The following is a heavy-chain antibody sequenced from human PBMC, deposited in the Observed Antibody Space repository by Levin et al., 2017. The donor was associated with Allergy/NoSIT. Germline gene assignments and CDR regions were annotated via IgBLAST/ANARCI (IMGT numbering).Heavy chain of an antibody. CDR3: AAGEHSAFDILTGFDY. Sequence: GESLKISCAASGFTVNSKYMTWVRQAPGKGLEWVSILYTGGTVHYADSVRGRFIISRDNAKNMLFLQMNRLSVDDTAVYYCAAGEHSAFDILTGFDYWGQGTLVTVSS. CDR1: GFTVNSKY. V-gene: IGHV3-53*01. D-gene: IGHD3-9*01. CDR2: LYTGGTV. J-gene: IGHJ4*02.